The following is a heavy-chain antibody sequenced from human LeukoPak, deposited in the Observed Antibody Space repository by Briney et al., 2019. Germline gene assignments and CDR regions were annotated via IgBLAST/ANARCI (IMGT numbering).Heavy chain of an antibody. J-gene: IGHJ4*02. CDR3: ARVAEYQGFDY. CDR1: GFTFSSYN. Sequence: GGSLRLSCAASGFTFSSYNMHWVRQAPGKGLEWVSYISRSSSTINYADSVKGRFTISRDNAKNSLYLQMNSLRAEDTAVYYCARVAEYQGFDYWGQGTLVTVSS. D-gene: IGHD6-6*01. V-gene: IGHV3-48*04. CDR2: ISRSSSTI.